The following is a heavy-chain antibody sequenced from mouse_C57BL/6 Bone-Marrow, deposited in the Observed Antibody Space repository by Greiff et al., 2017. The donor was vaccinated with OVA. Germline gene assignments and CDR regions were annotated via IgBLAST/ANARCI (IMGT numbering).Heavy chain of an antibody. J-gene: IGHJ4*01. CDR1: GYTFTSYG. Sequence: QVQLQQSGAELARPGASVKLSCKASGYTFTSYGISWVKQRPGQGLEWIGEIYPRTGNTSYNEKFKGKATLTADKSSSTAYMELRSLTSEDSAVYFCATTTVVGTRAMDYWGQGTAVTVSS. D-gene: IGHD1-1*01. CDR2: IYPRTGNT. V-gene: IGHV1-81*01. CDR3: ATTTVVGTRAMDY.